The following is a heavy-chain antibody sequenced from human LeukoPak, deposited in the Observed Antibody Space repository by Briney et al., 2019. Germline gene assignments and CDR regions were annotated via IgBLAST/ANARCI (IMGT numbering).Heavy chain of an antibody. Sequence: LPWGSLRLSCAASGFTFSSYAMHWVRQAPGKGLEWVAVISYDGSNKYYADSVRGRFTISRDNAKNSLYLQMNSLRAEDTAVYYCARRKNPGYFDYWGQGTLVTVSS. CDR2: ISYDGSNK. CDR3: ARRKNPGYFDY. J-gene: IGHJ4*02. D-gene: IGHD2/OR15-2a*01. CDR1: GFTFSSYA. V-gene: IGHV3-30-3*01.